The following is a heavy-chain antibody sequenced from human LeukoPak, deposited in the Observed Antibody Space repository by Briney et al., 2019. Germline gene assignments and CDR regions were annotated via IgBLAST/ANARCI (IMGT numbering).Heavy chain of an antibody. CDR3: ARDKYGDYVIDY. Sequence: GGSLRLSCAASGFTFSSYSMNWVRQAPGKGLEWVSSIRSSSSYIYYADSVKGRFTISRDNAKNSLYLQMNSLRAEDTAVYYCARDKYGDYVIDYWGQGTLVTVSS. D-gene: IGHD4-17*01. CDR2: IRSSSSYI. J-gene: IGHJ4*02. CDR1: GFTFSSYS. V-gene: IGHV3-21*01.